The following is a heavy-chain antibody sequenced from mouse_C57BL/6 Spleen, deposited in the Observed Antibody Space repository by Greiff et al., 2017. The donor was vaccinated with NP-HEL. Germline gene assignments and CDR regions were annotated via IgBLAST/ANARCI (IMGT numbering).Heavy chain of an antibody. Sequence: LQQPGAELVRPGSSVKLSCKASGYTFTSYWMHWVKQRPIQGLEWIGNIDPSDSETHYNQKFKDKATLTVDKSSSTAYMQLSSLTSEDSAVYYCARKGNNWYFDVWGTGTTVTVSS. CDR2: IDPSDSET. CDR1: GYTFTSYW. CDR3: ARKGNNWYFDV. V-gene: IGHV1-52*01. J-gene: IGHJ1*03.